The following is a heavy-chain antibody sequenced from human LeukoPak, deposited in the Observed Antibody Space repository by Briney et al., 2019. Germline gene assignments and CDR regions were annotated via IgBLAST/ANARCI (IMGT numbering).Heavy chain of an antibody. CDR2: MNPNSGNT. D-gene: IGHD5-12*01. CDR1: GYTFTSYD. J-gene: IGHJ3*02. V-gene: IGHV1-8*01. CDR3: ARRKFGYDDAFDI. Sequence: ASVKVSCKASGYTFTSYDINWVRQATGQGLEWMGWMNPNSGNTGYAQKFQGRVTMTRNTSISTAYMELSSLRSGDTAVYYCARRKFGYDDAFDIWGQGTMVTVPS.